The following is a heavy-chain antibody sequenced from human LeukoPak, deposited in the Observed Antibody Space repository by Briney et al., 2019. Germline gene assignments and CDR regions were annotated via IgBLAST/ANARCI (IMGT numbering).Heavy chain of an antibody. CDR1: GFTFSSYA. Sequence: GGSLRLSCAASGFTFSSYAMHWVRQAPGKGLEWVAVISYDGSNKYYADSVKGRFTVSRDNSKNTLYLQMNSLRAEDTAVYYCAKDIRYSGYDFNYFDYWGRGTLVTVSS. CDR3: AKDIRYSGYDFNYFDY. V-gene: IGHV3-30-3*01. CDR2: ISYDGSNK. D-gene: IGHD5-12*01. J-gene: IGHJ4*02.